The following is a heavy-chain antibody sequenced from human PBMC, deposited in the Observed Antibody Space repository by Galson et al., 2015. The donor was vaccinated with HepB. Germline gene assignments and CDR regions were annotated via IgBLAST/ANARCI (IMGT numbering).Heavy chain of an antibody. CDR1: GFIFSRPA. Sequence: SLRLSCADSGFIFSRPAFRWVRQAPGAGLQWLSLISSDINTNTYADAAQGRFSVSRDNSRDTVYRQMNGLRPEDTAVYFCASDLDGSGSFYNMLAYWGQGIMVTVSS. CDR2: ISSDINTN. J-gene: IGHJ4*02. V-gene: IGHV3-30*04. D-gene: IGHD3-10*01. CDR3: ASDLDGSGSFYNMLAY.